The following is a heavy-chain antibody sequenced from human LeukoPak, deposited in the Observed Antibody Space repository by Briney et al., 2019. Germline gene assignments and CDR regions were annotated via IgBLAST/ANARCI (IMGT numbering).Heavy chain of an antibody. CDR2: IYTSGST. CDR1: GGSISSYY. J-gene: IGHJ4*02. CDR3: ASSGYSYDVGYFDY. Sequence: SETLSLTCTVSGGSISSYYWSWIRQPAGKGLEWIGRIYTSGSTNYNPSLKSRVTISVDTSKNQFSLKLSSVTAADTAVYYCASSGYSYDVGYFDYWGQGTLVTVSS. D-gene: IGHD5-18*01. V-gene: IGHV4-4*07.